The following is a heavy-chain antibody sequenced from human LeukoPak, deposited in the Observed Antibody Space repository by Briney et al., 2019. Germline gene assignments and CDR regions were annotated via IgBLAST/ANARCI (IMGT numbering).Heavy chain of an antibody. D-gene: IGHD3-10*01. J-gene: IGHJ4*02. CDR2: IRYDGSNK. V-gene: IGHV3-30*02. Sequence: GGSLRLSCAASGFTFSSYGMHWVRQAPGKGLEWVAFIRYDGSNKYYADSVKGRFTIYRDNSKNTLYLQMNSLRAEDTAVYYCASLTYGSGSYYFDYWGQGTLVTVSS. CDR1: GFTFSSYG. CDR3: ASLTYGSGSYYFDY.